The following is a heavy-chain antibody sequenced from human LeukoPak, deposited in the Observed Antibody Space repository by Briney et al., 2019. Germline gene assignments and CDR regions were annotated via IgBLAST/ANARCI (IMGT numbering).Heavy chain of an antibody. V-gene: IGHV4-34*01. Sequence: SETRSLTCAVYGGSFSGYYWSWIRQPPGKGLEWIGEINHSGSTNYNPSLKSRVTISVDTSKNQFSLKLSSVTAADTAVYYCARGERITIFGVVSGGYYFDYWGQGTLVTVSS. D-gene: IGHD3-3*01. J-gene: IGHJ4*02. CDR1: GGSFSGYY. CDR2: INHSGST. CDR3: ARGERITIFGVVSGGYYFDY.